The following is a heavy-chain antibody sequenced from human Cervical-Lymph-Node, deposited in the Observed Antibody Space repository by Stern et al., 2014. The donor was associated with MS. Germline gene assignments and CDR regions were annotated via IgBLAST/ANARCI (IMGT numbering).Heavy chain of an antibody. D-gene: IGHD4-23*01. CDR2: VSQDGINK. CDR1: GFTFSNYA. V-gene: IGHV3-30-3*01. J-gene: IGHJ4*02. Sequence: VQLVESGGGVVQPGTSLRLSCAASGFTFSNYAMHWVRQAPGKGLEWEAVVSQDGINKYYADSVKGRFTISRDISKNTLYLQVNSLRAEDTAVHYCARDFDYGGRFDYWGQGTLVTVSS. CDR3: ARDFDYGGRFDY.